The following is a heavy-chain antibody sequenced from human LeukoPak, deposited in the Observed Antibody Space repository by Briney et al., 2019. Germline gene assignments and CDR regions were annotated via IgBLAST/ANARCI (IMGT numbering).Heavy chain of an antibody. D-gene: IGHD6-19*01. V-gene: IGHV1-69*04. CDR3: ASPTDKNGVRDSSGWDLDY. CDR1: GGTFSSYA. J-gene: IGHJ4*02. Sequence: SVKVSCKASGGTFSSYAISWVRQAPGQGLEWMGRIIPIFGIANYAQKFQGRVTITADKSTSTAYMELSSLRSEDTAVYYRASPTDKNGVRDSSGWDLDYWGQGTLVTVSS. CDR2: IIPIFGIA.